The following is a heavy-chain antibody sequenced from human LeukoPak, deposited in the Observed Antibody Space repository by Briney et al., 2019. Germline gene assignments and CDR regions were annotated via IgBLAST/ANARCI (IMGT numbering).Heavy chain of an antibody. D-gene: IGHD6-13*01. Sequence: SETLSLTCTVSGGSIRSSTYYWGWIRQPPGKGLQWIGSLYYNGSIYYNPSLKSRVTMSLDMSKNQFSLKLSSVTAADTAVYYCARERSSSWYRYFQHWGQGTLVTVSS. V-gene: IGHV4-39*07. CDR3: ARERSSSWYRYFQH. J-gene: IGHJ1*01. CDR1: GGSIRSSTYY. CDR2: LYYNGSI.